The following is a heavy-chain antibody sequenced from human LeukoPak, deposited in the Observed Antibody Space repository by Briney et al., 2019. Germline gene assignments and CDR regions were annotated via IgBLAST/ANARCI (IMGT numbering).Heavy chain of an antibody. D-gene: IGHD2-15*01. Sequence: GGSLRLSCVASGLTFSSNSMSWVRQPPGMGLEWVSGISVSGITVYADSVKGRLTISRDNSKNTLYLQMNNLIAEDTALYYCAKGFSVRGRFDPWGQGTQVTVYS. CDR1: GLTFSSNS. CDR2: ISVSGIT. J-gene: IGHJ5*02. CDR3: AKGFSVRGRFDP. V-gene: IGHV3-23*01.